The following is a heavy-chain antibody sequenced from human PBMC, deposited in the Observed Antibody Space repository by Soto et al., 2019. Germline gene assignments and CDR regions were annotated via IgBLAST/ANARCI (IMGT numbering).Heavy chain of an antibody. Sequence: SENLYHTSFQSTGSFRGYYRGWVRQPTGKGLEWIGEINHSGSSNYHPSLKSRVTISVATSKNQFSLTVNSVTPADTAVYYCARGEITLLGGMDVWGQGTTVT. J-gene: IGHJ6*02. CDR1: TGSFRGYY. D-gene: IGHD3-10*01. V-gene: IGHV4-34*01. CDR3: ARGEITLLGGMDV. CDR2: INHSGSS.